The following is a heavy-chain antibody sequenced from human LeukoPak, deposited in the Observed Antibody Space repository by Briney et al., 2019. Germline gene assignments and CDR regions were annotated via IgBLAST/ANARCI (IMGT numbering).Heavy chain of an antibody. CDR2: ISSSSSYI. D-gene: IGHD1-26*01. J-gene: IGHJ4*02. CDR1: GFTFSSYS. CDR3: ARSRYIVGATHTDY. V-gene: IGHV3-21*01. Sequence: GGSLRLSCAASGFTFSSYSMNWVRQAPGKGLEWVSSISSSSSYIYYADSVKGRFTISRDNAKNSLYLQMNSLRAEDTAVYYCARSRYIVGATHTDYWGQGTLVTVSS.